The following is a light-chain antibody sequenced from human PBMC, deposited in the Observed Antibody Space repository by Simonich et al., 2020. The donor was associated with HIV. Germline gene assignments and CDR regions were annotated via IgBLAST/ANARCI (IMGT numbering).Light chain of an antibody. J-gene: IGKJ2*01. CDR1: QSISSY. CDR2: GAS. Sequence: DIQMTQSPSSLSASVGDRVTITCRASQSISSYLNWYQQKPGKATKLLIFGASHLETWVPSRFSGSGSGTDFTFTISSLQPEDFATYYCQHYDNLPSYTFGQGTKLEIK. V-gene: IGKV1-33*01. CDR3: QHYDNLPSYT.